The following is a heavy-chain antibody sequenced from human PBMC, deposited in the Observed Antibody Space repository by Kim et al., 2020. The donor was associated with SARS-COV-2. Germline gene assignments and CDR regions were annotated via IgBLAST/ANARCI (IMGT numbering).Heavy chain of an antibody. J-gene: IGHJ5*02. CDR2: ISYDGSNK. Sequence: GGSLRLSCAASGFTFSSYGMHWVRQAPGKGLEWVAVISYDGSNKYYADSVKGRFTISRDNSKNTLYLQMNSLRAEDTAVYYCAKEPYDYWSGYPSDPWG. CDR1: GFTFSSYG. V-gene: IGHV3-30*18. CDR3: AKEPYDYWSGYPSDP. D-gene: IGHD3-3*01.